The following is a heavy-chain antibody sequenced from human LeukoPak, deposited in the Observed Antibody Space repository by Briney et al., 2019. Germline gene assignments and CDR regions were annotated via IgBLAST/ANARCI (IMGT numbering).Heavy chain of an antibody. CDR2: IYYSGST. CDR1: GGSISSSSYY. D-gene: IGHD1-1*01. V-gene: IGHV4-39*01. J-gene: IGHJ3*02. CDR3: ARQSWNDLGAFDI. Sequence: SETLSLTCTVSGGSISSSSYYWGWIRQPPGKGLEWIGSIYYSGSTYYNPSLKSRVTISVDTSKNQFSLKLSSVTAADTAVYYCARQSWNDLGAFDIWGQGTMVTASS.